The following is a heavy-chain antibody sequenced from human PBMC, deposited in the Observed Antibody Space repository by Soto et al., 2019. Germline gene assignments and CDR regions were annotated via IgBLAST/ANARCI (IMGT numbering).Heavy chain of an antibody. J-gene: IGHJ4*02. Sequence: GGSLRHSCAASGFTCSSYAMLWVRQAPGKGLEWVAVISYDGSNKYYADSVKGRFTISRDNSKNTLYLQMNSLRAEDTAVYYCARGLGSSSWYSKDYWGQGT. V-gene: IGHV3-30-3*01. CDR3: ARGLGSSSWYSKDY. CDR2: ISYDGSNK. D-gene: IGHD6-13*01. CDR1: GFTCSSYA.